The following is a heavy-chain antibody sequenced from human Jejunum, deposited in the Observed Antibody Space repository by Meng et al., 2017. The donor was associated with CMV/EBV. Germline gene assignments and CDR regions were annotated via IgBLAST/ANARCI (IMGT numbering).Heavy chain of an antibody. V-gene: IGHV3-30-3*02. Sequence: SAMPWVSQAPGKGLEWVAVISYDGTNKYYADSVKGRFIISRDNSKNTVSLHMNSLRAEDTALYYCAKSRIAVAAAAGYYYYGLDVWGQGTTVTVSS. CDR3: AKSRIAVAAAAGYYYYGLDV. CDR2: ISYDGTNK. D-gene: IGHD2-2*01. CDR1: SA. J-gene: IGHJ6*02.